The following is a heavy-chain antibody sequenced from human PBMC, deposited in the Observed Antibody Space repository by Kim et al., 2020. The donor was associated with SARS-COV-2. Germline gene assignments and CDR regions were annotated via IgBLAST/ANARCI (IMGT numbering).Heavy chain of an antibody. CDR3: ARYQVGTYHHFDS. Sequence: GGSLRLSCAASGFTFSNYRMNWVRQVPGKALEWVSTIYSGGDPKYYADAVQGRFTISRDNAQDLMYLQMDSLRAEDTAVYYCARYQVGTYHHFDSWGQGTLVTVSS. D-gene: IGHD1-26*01. CDR2: IYSGGDPK. CDR1: GFTFSNYR. J-gene: IGHJ4*02. V-gene: IGHV3-21*06.